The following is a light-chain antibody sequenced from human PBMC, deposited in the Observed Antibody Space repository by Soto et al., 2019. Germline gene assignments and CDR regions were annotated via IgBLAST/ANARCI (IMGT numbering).Light chain of an antibody. J-gene: IGKJ1*01. CDR1: QNVANY. V-gene: IGKV3-11*01. Sequence: EIVLTQSPATLSLSPGERATLSCRASQNVANYLDWYQQKPGQAPRLLIYESSNRATGIAARFSGSGSGTDFTLTISSLEPEDFAVYYCLQDYNYPWTFGQGTKVDI. CDR3: LQDYNYPWT. CDR2: ESS.